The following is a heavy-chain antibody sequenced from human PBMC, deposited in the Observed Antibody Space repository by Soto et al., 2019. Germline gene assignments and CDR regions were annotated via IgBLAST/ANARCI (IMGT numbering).Heavy chain of an antibody. V-gene: IGHV1-18*01. D-gene: IGHD2-2*01. CDR3: ASCSSFLFARGYGMDV. CDR2: ISAYNGNT. CDR1: GYTFTSYG. Sequence: GASVKVSCKASGYTFTSYGISWVRQAPGQGLEWMGWISAYNGNTNYAQKLQGRVTMTTDTSTSTAYMELRSLRSDDTAVYYCASCSSFLFARGYGMDVWGQGTTVTVSS. J-gene: IGHJ6*02.